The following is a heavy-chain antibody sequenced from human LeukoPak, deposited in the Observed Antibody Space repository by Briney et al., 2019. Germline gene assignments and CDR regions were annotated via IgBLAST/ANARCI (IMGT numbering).Heavy chain of an antibody. V-gene: IGHV3-20*04. CDR2: INWDGEAT. Sequence: GGSLRLSCVASGLTVGDYGMSWVRQAPGKGLEWVCGINWDGEATGCADSLKGRFTISRENAEKALYLQMNSLRVEDTALYYCARDLSASWYSLGYWGRGTLVTVSS. D-gene: IGHD6-13*01. CDR3: ARDLSASWYSLGY. CDR1: GLTVGDYG. J-gene: IGHJ4*02.